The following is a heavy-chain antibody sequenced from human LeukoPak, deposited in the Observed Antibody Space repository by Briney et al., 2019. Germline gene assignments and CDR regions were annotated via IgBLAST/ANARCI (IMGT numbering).Heavy chain of an antibody. V-gene: IGHV1-18*01. D-gene: IGHD4-17*01. Sequence: ASVKVSCKASGYSFSSYAIIWVRQAPGQGLEWMGRISAFSGDTTYEQRLQGRVTMTTDTSTSTVYMELRSLRSDDTAVYYCARGPYGDEGFDYWGQGTLVAVSS. J-gene: IGHJ4*02. CDR3: ARGPYGDEGFDY. CDR1: GYSFSSYA. CDR2: ISAFSGDT.